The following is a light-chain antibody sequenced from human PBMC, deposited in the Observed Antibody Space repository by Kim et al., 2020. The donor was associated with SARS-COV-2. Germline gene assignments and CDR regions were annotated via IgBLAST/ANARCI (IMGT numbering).Light chain of an antibody. Sequence: GQSITISCTGTSSDVGGYNYVSWYQQHPGKAPKLMIYEASNPPSGVSNRFSGSKSGNTASLTISGLQAEDEADYYCSSYTSRSTLVFGTGTKVTVL. CDR2: EAS. CDR1: SSDVGGYNY. V-gene: IGLV2-14*01. CDR3: SSYTSRSTLV. J-gene: IGLJ1*01.